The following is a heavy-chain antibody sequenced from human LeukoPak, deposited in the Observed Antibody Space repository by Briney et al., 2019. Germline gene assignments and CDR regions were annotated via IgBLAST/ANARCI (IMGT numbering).Heavy chain of an antibody. V-gene: IGHV3-11*04. CDR1: GFAFSDYY. CDR2: ISSSSSTI. CDR3: ARDRHCRGGSCKSNWFDP. D-gene: IGHD2-15*01. Sequence: GGSLRLSCAASGFAFSDYYMSWIRQAPGKGLEWVSYISSSSSTIYYADSVKGRFTISRDNAKNSLYLQMNSLRAEDTAVYYCARDRHCRGGSCKSNWFDPWGQGTLVTVSS. J-gene: IGHJ5*02.